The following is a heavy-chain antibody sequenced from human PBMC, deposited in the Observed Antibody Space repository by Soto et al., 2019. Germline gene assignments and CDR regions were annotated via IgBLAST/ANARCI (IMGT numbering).Heavy chain of an antibody. CDR1: QFSFSSYW. CDR3: VREPWGFSGTWYDY. V-gene: IGHV3-74*01. Sequence: GGSLRLSCAASQFSFSSYWMHWVRQVPGKGPAWVSRINHDGSKTEYADSVKGRFTISRDNTNNTLYLQMNSLRVEDTAMYYCVREPWGFSGTWYDYWGQGALVTVSS. J-gene: IGHJ4*02. CDR2: INHDGSKT. D-gene: IGHD6-13*01.